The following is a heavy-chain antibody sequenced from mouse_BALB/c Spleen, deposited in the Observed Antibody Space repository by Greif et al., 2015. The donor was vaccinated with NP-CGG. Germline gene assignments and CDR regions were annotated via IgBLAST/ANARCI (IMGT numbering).Heavy chain of an antibody. D-gene: IGHD3-2*01. J-gene: IGHJ4*01. CDR3: TEDSSGSSDAMDY. V-gene: IGHV14-4*02. Sequence: VQLQQSGAELVRSGASVKLSCTASGFNIKDYYTHWVKQRPEQGLEWIGWIDPENGDTEYAPKFQGKATMTADTSSNTAYLRLSSRTSEDTAVYYCTEDSSGSSDAMDYCGQGTSVTVSS. CDR1: GFNIKDYY. CDR2: IDPENGDT.